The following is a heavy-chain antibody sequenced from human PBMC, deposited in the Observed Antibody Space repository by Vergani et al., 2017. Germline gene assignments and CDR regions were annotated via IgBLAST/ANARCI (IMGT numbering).Heavy chain of an antibody. CDR3: AKAGSGSFYFDY. CDR1: GFTFGSYA. J-gene: IGHJ4*02. Sequence: EVQLLESGGGLVQPGGSLRLSCAASGFTFGSYAMSWVRQAPGMGLEWVSAISDSGGSTYYADSVKGRFTISRDNSKNTLYLQMNSLRGEDTAVYYCAKAGSGSFYFDYWGQGTLVTVSS. CDR2: ISDSGGST. D-gene: IGHD3-10*01. V-gene: IGHV3-23*01.